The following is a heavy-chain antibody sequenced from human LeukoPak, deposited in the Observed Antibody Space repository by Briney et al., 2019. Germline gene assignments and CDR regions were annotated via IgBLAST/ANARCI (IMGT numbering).Heavy chain of an antibody. J-gene: IGHJ6*01. V-gene: IGHV4-59*08. Sequence: SETLSLTCTVPVGSISSSYWSWIRQPPGKGLEWIGYLSYTGNTKYNPSLKSRITMSVDTSKIQFSLRLRSVTAADTAVYYCARHRRDVQLVGHSALDVWGQGTTVTVSS. CDR2: LSYTGNT. CDR3: ARHRRDVQLVGHSALDV. CDR1: VGSISSSY. D-gene: IGHD6-13*01.